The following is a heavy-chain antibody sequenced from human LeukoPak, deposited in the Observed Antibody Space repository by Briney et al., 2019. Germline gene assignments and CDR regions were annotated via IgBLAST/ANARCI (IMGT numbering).Heavy chain of an antibody. CDR2: ISNNGGYT. CDR1: GFTFSSSA. J-gene: IGHJ6*02. Sequence: GGSLRLSCAASGFTFSSSAMSWVRQAPGKGLEWVSAISNNGGYTYYADSVQGRFTISRDNSKSTLYLQMNSLRAEDTAVYYCAKAPGIAAAGRMDVWGQGTTVTVSS. CDR3: AKAPGIAAAGRMDV. D-gene: IGHD6-13*01. V-gene: IGHV3-23*01.